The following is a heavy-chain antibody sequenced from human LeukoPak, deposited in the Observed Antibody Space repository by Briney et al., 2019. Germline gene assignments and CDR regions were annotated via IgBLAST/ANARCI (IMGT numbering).Heavy chain of an antibody. CDR2: IYTSGST. CDR1: GGSISSYY. J-gene: IGHJ4*02. V-gene: IGHV4-4*07. CDR3: ARTPLRFLEWLFDY. D-gene: IGHD3-3*01. Sequence: SETLSLTCTVSGGSISSYYWSLIRQPAGKGLEWIGRIYTSGSTNYNPSLKSRVTISVDKSKNQFSLKLSSVTAADTAVYYCARTPLRFLEWLFDYWGQGTLVTVSS.